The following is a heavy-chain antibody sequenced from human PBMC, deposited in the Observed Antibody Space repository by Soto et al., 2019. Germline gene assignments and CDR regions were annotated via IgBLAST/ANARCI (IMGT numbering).Heavy chain of an antibody. J-gene: IGHJ4*02. D-gene: IGHD5-18*01. CDR3: AKGPYSYGSSYFES. CDR1: GFTFSSFG. Sequence: QVQLVESGGGVVQPGRSLRLSCVVSGFTFSSFGMHWVRQAPGKGLEWVAVIAFDGSDEYYGDSVKGRFSISRDNSKSTLYLQMNSLRPEDAAVYYCAKGPYSYGSSYFESWGQGTLVTVSS. CDR2: IAFDGSDE. V-gene: IGHV3-30*18.